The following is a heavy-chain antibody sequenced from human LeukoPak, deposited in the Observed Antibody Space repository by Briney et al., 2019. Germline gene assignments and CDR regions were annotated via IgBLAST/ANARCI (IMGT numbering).Heavy chain of an antibody. Sequence: SETLSLTCTVSGGPISSYQWSWIRQPPGKGLEWIGNIYYSGSASYNPSLKSRVIISVDTSKNQFSLKLSPVTAADTAVYYCARVGVDYSGNIIKYFFDYWGQGTLVTVSS. CDR1: GGPISSYQ. D-gene: IGHD4-23*01. CDR3: ARVGVDYSGNIIKYFFDY. V-gene: IGHV4-59*01. J-gene: IGHJ4*02. CDR2: IYYSGSA.